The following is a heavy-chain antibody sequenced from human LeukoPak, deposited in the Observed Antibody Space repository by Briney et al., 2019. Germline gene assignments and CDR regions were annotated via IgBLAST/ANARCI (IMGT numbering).Heavy chain of an antibody. D-gene: IGHD7-27*01. CDR2: INHSGGT. Sequence: SETLSLTCAVYGGSFSGYYWSWIRQPPGKGLEWIGEINHSGGTNYNPSLKSRVTISVDTSKNQFSLKLSSVTAADTAVYYCAKGTGDLNYWGQGTLVTVSS. CDR3: AKGTGDLNY. J-gene: IGHJ4*02. CDR1: GGSFSGYY. V-gene: IGHV4-34*01.